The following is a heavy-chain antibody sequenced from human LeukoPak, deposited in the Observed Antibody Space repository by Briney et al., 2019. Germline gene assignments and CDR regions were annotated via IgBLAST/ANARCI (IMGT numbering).Heavy chain of an antibody. CDR3: AKDPALEAQFTYCGGDCYPHYYYYGMDV. J-gene: IGHJ6*02. V-gene: IGHV3-9*01. D-gene: IGHD2-21*02. Sequence: PGGSLRLSCAASGFTFDDYAMHWVRQAPGKGLEWVSRISWNSNNIDYADSVKGRFTISRDNAKNSLYLQMNSLRAEDTAVYYCAKDPALEAQFTYCGGDCYPHYYYYGMDVWGQGTTVTVSS. CDR1: GFTFDDYA. CDR2: ISWNSNNI.